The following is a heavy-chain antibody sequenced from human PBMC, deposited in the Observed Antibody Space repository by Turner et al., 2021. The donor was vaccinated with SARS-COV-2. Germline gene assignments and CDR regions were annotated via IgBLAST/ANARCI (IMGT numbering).Heavy chain of an antibody. CDR1: GYTLTELS. CDR2: FDPEDGET. D-gene: IGHD2-2*01. Sequence: QVQLVQSGAEVKKPGASVTVSCQISGYTLTELSMYWVRQAPGKGLGWMGGFDPEDGETIYAQNFQGRVTMTEDTSTDTAYMELSSLRSEDTAVYFCATGYQLRVNWFDPWGQGTLVTVSS. CDR3: ATGYQLRVNWFDP. J-gene: IGHJ5*02. V-gene: IGHV1-24*01.